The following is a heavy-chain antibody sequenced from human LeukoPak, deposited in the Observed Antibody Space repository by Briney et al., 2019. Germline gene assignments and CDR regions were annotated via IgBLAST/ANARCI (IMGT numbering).Heavy chain of an antibody. CDR3: ARGEEAYYDSSGYYFDY. J-gene: IGHJ4*02. CDR2: INPSGGST. CDR1: GYTFTSYG. D-gene: IGHD3-22*01. Sequence: ASVKVSCKASGYTFTSYGISWVRQAPGQGLEWMGIINPSGGSTSYAQKFQGRVTMTRDTSTSTVYMELSSLRSEDTAVYYCARGEEAYYDSSGYYFDYWGQGTLVTVSS. V-gene: IGHV1-46*01.